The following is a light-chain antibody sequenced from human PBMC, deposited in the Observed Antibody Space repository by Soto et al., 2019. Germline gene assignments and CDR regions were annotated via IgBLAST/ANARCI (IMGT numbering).Light chain of an antibody. CDR2: GAS. Sequence: EIVLTQSPGTLSLSPGERDTLSCRASQSVYSSSLARYQQKPGQAPRVLISGASSRATGIPDRFSGSGSGTDFTLTINRLEPEDFEVYSCQQYGSSPRTFGQGTKVEIK. CDR3: QQYGSSPRT. CDR1: QSVYSSS. V-gene: IGKV3-20*01. J-gene: IGKJ1*01.